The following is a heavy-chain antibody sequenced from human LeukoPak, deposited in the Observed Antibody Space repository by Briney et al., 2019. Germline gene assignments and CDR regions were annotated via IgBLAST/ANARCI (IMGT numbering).Heavy chain of an antibody. J-gene: IGHJ4*02. V-gene: IGHV1-8*01. D-gene: IGHD3-22*01. Sequence: ASVKVPCKASGYTFTSYDINWVRQATGQGLEWMGWMNPNSGNTGYAQKFQGRVTMTRNTSISTAYMELSSLRSEDTAVYYCARGDYYDSSGYYMEKDDYWGQGTLVTVSS. CDR1: GYTFTSYD. CDR2: MNPNSGNT. CDR3: ARGDYYDSSGYYMEKDDY.